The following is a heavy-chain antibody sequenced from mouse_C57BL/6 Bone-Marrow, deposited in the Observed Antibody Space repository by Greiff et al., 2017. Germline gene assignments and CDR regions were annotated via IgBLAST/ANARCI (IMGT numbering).Heavy chain of an antibody. CDR2: IHPSDSDP. CDR1: GYNIKSYW. V-gene: IGHV1-74*01. CDR3: VPLIYYYGSSDFDY. J-gene: IGHJ2*01. Sequence: QVQLQQPVAELVKPGASVKVSCKASGYNIKSYWMHWVKQRPGQGLEWIGRIHPSDSDPNYNPKFKGKATLTVDKSSSTAYMQLSSLTSEDSAVYYGVPLIYYYGSSDFDYWGQGTTLTVSS. D-gene: IGHD1-1*01.